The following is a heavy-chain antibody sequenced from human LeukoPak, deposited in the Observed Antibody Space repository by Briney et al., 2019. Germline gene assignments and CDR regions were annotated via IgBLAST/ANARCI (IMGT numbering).Heavy chain of an antibody. J-gene: IGHJ3*02. V-gene: IGHV3-21*01. CDR3: ARAQSVLRFLAQGDAFDI. CDR1: GFTFSSYS. CDR2: ISSSSSYI. Sequence: GGSLRLSCAASGFTFSSYSMNWVRQAPGKGLEWVSSISSSSSYIYYADSVKGRFTISRDNAKNSLYLQMNSLRAEDTAVYYCARAQSVLRFLAQGDAFDIWGQGTMVTVPS. D-gene: IGHD3-3*01.